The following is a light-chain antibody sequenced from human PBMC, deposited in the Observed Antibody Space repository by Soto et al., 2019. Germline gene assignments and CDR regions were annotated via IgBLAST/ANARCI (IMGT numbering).Light chain of an antibody. Sequence: EIVITQSPATLSVSPGERATLSCSASQSVSSNLAWYQQKPGQAPRLLIYGASTRVTGIPARFSGSGSGTEFTLTISSVQSEDFAVYYCQQYNDWPPWTFGQGTKVDIK. CDR3: QQYNDWPPWT. CDR2: GAS. V-gene: IGKV3D-15*01. J-gene: IGKJ1*01. CDR1: QSVSSN.